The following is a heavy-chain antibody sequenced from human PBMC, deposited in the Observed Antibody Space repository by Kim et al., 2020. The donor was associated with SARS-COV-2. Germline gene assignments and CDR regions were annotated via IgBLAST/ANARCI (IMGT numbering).Heavy chain of an antibody. CDR2: INPNSGGT. D-gene: IGHD3-16*01. V-gene: IGHV1-2*04. Sequence: ASVKVSCKASGYTFTGYYMHWVRQAPGQGLEWMGWINPNSGGTNYAQKFQGWVTMTRDTSISTAYMELSRLRSDDTAVYYCAREQPHYVWGGMDVWGQGTTVTVSS. CDR3: AREQPHYVWGGMDV. J-gene: IGHJ6*02. CDR1: GYTFTGYY.